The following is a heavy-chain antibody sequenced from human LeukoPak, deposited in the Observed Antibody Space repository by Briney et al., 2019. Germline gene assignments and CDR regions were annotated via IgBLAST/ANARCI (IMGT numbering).Heavy chain of an antibody. J-gene: IGHJ4*02. CDR2: IYYSGST. V-gene: IGHV4-59*01. CDR1: GCSISSYY. CDR3: ARGGPMATTTPFDY. D-gene: IGHD5-12*01. Sequence: MSSETLSLTCTVSGCSISSYYWSWIRQPPGKGLEWIGYIYYSGSTNYNPSLKSRVTISVDTSKNQFSLKRSSVTAADTAVYYCARGGPMATTTPFDYWGQGTLVTVSS.